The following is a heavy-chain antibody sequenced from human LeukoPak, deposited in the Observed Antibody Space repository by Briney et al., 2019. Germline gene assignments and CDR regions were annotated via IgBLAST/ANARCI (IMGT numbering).Heavy chain of an antibody. CDR3: ARDQGRYDSSGYYP. D-gene: IGHD3-22*01. CDR1: GFTFSSYA. J-gene: IGHJ5*02. CDR2: IYSGGST. V-gene: IGHV3-53*04. Sequence: GGSLRLSCAASGFTFSSYAMSWVRQAPGKGLEWVSVIYSGGSTYYADSVKGRFTISRRNSKNTLYLQMNSLRAEDTAVYYCARDQGRYDSSGYYPWGQGTLVTVSS.